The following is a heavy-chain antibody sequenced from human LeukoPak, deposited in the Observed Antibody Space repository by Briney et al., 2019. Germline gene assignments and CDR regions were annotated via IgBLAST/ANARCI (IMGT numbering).Heavy chain of an antibody. D-gene: IGHD2-2*01. CDR3: ARESSYCSSTKCHSSGFDP. CDR1: GYTFTDYD. V-gene: IGHV1-8*01. Sequence: ASVKVSCRASGYTFTDYDINWVRQAPGQGLEWMGWMNPNSGDADFAQKFQGRVTITRNTSISTAYMELSSLRSEDTAVYYCARESSYCSSTKCHSSGFDPWGQGTLVTVSS. J-gene: IGHJ5*02. CDR2: MNPNSGDA.